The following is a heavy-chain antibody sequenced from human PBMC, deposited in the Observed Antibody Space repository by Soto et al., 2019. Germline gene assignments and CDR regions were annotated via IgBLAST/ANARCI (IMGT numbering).Heavy chain of an antibody. CDR1: GFTFSNAW. CDR2: IKSTTDGGTT. Sequence: EVQLVESGGGLVKPGGSLRLSCAASGFTFSNAWMNWVRQAPGKGLEWVGRIKSTTDGGTTDYAAPVKGRFTISRDDSKNTLYLQMNSLKTEDTAVYYCTRDLYYYDSSGWDGAFDIWGQGTMVTVSS. CDR3: TRDLYYYDSSGWDGAFDI. J-gene: IGHJ3*02. D-gene: IGHD3-22*01. V-gene: IGHV3-15*07.